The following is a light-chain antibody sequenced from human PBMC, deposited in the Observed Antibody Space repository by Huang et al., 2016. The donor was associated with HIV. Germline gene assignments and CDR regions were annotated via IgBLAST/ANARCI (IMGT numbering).Light chain of an antibody. CDR3: QQRSNWPPVFT. CDR2: DAY. Sequence: EIVLTLSPATLSLSPGERATLSCRASQSVSSYLAWYQQKPGQAPRLLIYDAYNRATGIPARFSGSGSGTDFTLTISSLEPEDFAVYYCQQRSNWPPVFTFGPGTKVDIK. J-gene: IGKJ3*01. CDR1: QSVSSY. V-gene: IGKV3-11*01.